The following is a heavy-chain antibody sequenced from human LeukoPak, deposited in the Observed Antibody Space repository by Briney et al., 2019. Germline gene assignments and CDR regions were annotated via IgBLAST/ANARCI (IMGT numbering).Heavy chain of an antibody. J-gene: IGHJ5*02. V-gene: IGHV4-59*01. CDR1: GGSLSSYY. CDR3: ARGSSGWFNWFDP. Sequence: PSETLSLTCTVSGGSLSSYYWNWIRQPPAKGLEGIGYIYYSGSTNYNPSLKSRVTISVDASKNQFSLKLSSVTAADTAVYYCARGSSGWFNWFDPWGQGTLVTVSS. D-gene: IGHD6-19*01. CDR2: IYYSGST.